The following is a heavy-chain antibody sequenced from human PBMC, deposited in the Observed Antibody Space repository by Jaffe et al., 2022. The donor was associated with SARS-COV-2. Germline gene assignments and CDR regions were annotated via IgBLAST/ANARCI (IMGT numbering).Heavy chain of an antibody. V-gene: IGHV4-61*02. Sequence: QVQLQESGPGLVKPSQTLSLTCTVSGASITSGSYYWSWFRQPAGKGLEWIGLFYTRGSATYNPSLQSRATISVDTSKNQLSLRLTSVTAADTAVYYCARASVLREQPYKYWGQGTLVAVSS. CDR1: GASITSGSYY. CDR2: FYTRGSA. J-gene: IGHJ4*02. CDR3: ARASVLREQPYKY. D-gene: IGHD1-26*01.